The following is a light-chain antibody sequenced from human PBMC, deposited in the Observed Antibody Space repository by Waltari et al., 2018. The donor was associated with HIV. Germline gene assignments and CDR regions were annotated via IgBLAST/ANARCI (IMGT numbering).Light chain of an antibody. CDR3: QQRTNFLYT. V-gene: IGKV3-11*01. J-gene: IGKJ2*01. Sequence: EIVLTQSPATLSLSTGERATLSCRASQSISRFLAWYQQRPGQAPRLLIYGASNRATGIPARFSGSGSGTDFTLTISSLEPEDFAVYYCQQRTNFLYTFGQGTKVEIK. CDR2: GAS. CDR1: QSISRF.